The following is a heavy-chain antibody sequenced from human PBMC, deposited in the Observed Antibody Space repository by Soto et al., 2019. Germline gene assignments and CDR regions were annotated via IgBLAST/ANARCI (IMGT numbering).Heavy chain of an antibody. V-gene: IGHV3-9*01. Sequence: EVQLVESGGGLVQPGRSLRLSCAASGFRFEDYAMHWVRQAPGKGLEWVSGINWNSDHIVYADSLKGRFTISRDNAKNSLYLQMNSLRADDTALYYCARWSRIASAVSDAYHIWGQGTKVTVSS. CDR2: INWNSDHI. J-gene: IGHJ3*02. D-gene: IGHD6-13*01. CDR1: GFRFEDYA. CDR3: ARWSRIASAVSDAYHI.